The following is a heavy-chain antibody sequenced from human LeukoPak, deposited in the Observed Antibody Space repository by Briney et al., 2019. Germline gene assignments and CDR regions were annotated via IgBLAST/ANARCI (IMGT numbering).Heavy chain of an antibody. V-gene: IGHV1-69*05. J-gene: IGHJ4*02. CDR1: GGTFGSYA. Sequence: ASVKVSCKASGGTFGSYAISWVRQAPGQGLEWMGGIIPIFGTANYAQKFQGRVTITTDESTSTAYMELSSLRSEDTAVYYCASSITMIVVVIPPYFDYWGQGTLVTVSS. CDR3: ASSITMIVVVIPPYFDY. CDR2: IIPIFGTA. D-gene: IGHD3-22*01.